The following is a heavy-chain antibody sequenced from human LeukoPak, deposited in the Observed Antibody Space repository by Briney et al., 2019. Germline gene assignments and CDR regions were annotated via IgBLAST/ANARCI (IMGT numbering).Heavy chain of an antibody. J-gene: IGHJ4*02. CDR1: GFTFSSYG. Sequence: GGSLRLSCAASGFTFSSYGMHWVRQAPGKGLEWVAVISYDGSNKYYADSVKGRFTISRDNSKNTLYLQMNSLRAEDTAVYYCARGEMATVAYTLSDYWGQGTLVTVSS. CDR3: ARGEMATVAYTLSDY. D-gene: IGHD5-24*01. CDR2: ISYDGSNK. V-gene: IGHV3-30*19.